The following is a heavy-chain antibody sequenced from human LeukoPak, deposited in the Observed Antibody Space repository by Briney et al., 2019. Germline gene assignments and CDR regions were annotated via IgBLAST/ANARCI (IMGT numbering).Heavy chain of an antibody. Sequence: PSETLSLTCTVSGDSISSSSYYWGWIRQPPGKGLEWIGSIYYSGSTYYNPSLKRRGTISVDTSKNQFSLKLSFVTAADTAVYSCASHDFWSGYPKFDYWGQGTLVTVSS. D-gene: IGHD3-3*01. CDR1: GDSISSSSYY. V-gene: IGHV4-39*01. J-gene: IGHJ4*02. CDR3: ASHDFWSGYPKFDY. CDR2: IYYSGST.